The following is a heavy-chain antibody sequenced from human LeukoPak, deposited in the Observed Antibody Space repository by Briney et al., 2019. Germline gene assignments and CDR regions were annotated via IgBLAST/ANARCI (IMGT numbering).Heavy chain of an antibody. Sequence: GSSVKVSCKASGGTFSSYLISWVRQAPGQGLEWMGGIIPIIGTADYIQKFQDRVTITADESTTTSYMELRSLRSDDTAVYYCARDGLWGAYYFDYWGQGTLVTVSS. CDR3: ARDGLWGAYYFDY. D-gene: IGHD2-21*01. CDR1: GGTFSSYL. CDR2: IIPIIGTA. J-gene: IGHJ4*02. V-gene: IGHV1-69*01.